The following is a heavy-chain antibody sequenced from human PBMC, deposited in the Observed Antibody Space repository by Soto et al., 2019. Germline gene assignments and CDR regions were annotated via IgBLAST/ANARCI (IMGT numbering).Heavy chain of an antibody. J-gene: IGHJ4*02. CDR1: GFTFSGYA. CDR2: ITDSGGST. D-gene: IGHD6-13*01. CDR3: AKRDLPGYRSSPLDY. Sequence: GGSLRLSCAASGFTFSGYAMSWVRQAPGKGLEWVSGITDSGGSTYYADPVKGRFTISRDNSKNTLYLQMNSLRAEDTAIYFCAKRDLPGYRSSPLDYWGQGTLVTVSS. V-gene: IGHV3-23*01.